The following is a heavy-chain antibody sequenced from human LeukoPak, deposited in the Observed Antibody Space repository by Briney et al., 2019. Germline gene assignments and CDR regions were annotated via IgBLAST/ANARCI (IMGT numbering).Heavy chain of an antibody. D-gene: IGHD2-15*01. J-gene: IGHJ5*02. CDR3: ARYIVVVVAATQYNWFDP. CDR1: GGSFSGYY. Sequence: SETLSLTCAVYGGSFSGYYWSWIRQPPGKGLEWIGEINHSGSTNYNPSLKSRVTTSVNTSKNQFSLKLSAVTAADTAVYYCARYIVVVVAATQYNWFDPWGQGTLVTVSS. V-gene: IGHV4-34*01. CDR2: INHSGST.